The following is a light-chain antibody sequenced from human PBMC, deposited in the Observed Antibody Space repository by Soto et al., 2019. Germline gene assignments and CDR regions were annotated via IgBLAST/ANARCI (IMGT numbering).Light chain of an antibody. V-gene: IGKV3-15*01. CDR1: QSVSSN. CDR3: QQYNNWRET. CDR2: GAS. Sequence: IVMTASPSTLSVSPGERATLSCRASQSVSSNLAWYQQKPGQAPRLLIYGASTRATGIPARFSGSGSGTEFTLTISSLQSEDFAVYYCQQYNNWRETFGQGTKVDIK. J-gene: IGKJ1*01.